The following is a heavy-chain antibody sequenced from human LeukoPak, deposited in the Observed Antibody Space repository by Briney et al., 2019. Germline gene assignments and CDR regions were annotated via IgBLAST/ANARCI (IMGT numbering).Heavy chain of an antibody. CDR2: IYYSGST. CDR3: ARLYCGGDCFAGYFDY. V-gene: IGHV4-59*01. D-gene: IGHD2-21*02. CDR1: GGSISSYY. J-gene: IGHJ4*02. Sequence: SETLSLTCTVSGGSISSYYWSWIRQPPGKGPEWIGYIYYSGSTNYNPSLKSRVTISVDTSKNQFSLKLSSVTAADTAVYYCARLYCGGDCFAGYFDYWGQGTLVTVSS.